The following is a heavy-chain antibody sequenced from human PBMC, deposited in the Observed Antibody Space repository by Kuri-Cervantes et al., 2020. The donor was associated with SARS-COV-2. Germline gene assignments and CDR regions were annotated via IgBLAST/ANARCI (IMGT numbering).Heavy chain of an antibody. D-gene: IGHD3-3*01. Sequence: GGSLRLSCTASGFTFGDYAMSWVRQAPGKGLEWVGFIRSKAYGGTTEYAASVKGRFTISRDDSKSIAYLQMNSLKTEDTAVYYCTRGDFWSGYYTSWGQGTLVTVSS. V-gene: IGHV3-49*04. CDR1: GFTFGDYA. J-gene: IGHJ5*02. CDR2: IRSKAYGGTT. CDR3: TRGDFWSGYYTS.